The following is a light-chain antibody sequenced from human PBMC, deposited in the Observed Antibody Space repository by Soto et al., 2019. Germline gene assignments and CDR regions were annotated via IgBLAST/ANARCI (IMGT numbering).Light chain of an antibody. CDR2: GAS. J-gene: IGKJ1*01. V-gene: IGKV3-20*01. Sequence: EIVLTQSPATLSLSPGERATLSCRASQSVSSSYLAWYQQKPGQAPRLLIHGASSRATGIPDRISGSGSGTEFTLTISSLQSEDFTVYYCHHYGISPPWTFGQGTKVDIK. CDR3: HHYGISPPWT. CDR1: QSVSSSY.